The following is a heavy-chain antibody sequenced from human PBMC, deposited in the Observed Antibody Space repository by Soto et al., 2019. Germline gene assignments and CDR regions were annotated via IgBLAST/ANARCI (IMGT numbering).Heavy chain of an antibody. CDR1: GGSISSYY. V-gene: IGHV4-4*07. J-gene: IGHJ4*02. D-gene: IGHD2-2*01. CDR2: IYTSGST. Sequence: SETLSLTCTVSGGSISSYYWSWIRQPAGKGLEWIGRIYTSGSTNYNPSLRSRVTMSVDTSKNQFSLKLSSVTAADTAVYYCARACSSNSCYDVFDYWGQGTLVTVSS. CDR3: ARACSSNSCYDVFDY.